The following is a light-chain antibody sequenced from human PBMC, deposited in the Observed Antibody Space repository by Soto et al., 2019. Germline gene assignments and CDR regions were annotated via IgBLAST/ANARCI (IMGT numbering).Light chain of an antibody. Sequence: QSVLTQPPSASGSPGQAVTISCTGTSRDIGGYDFVSWYQVRPGEAPQLIIYNVNGRPSGVPRRFSGSKSGNTASLTVSGLQAVDEADYYCSSYSATNICVFGTGTKVTVL. V-gene: IGLV2-8*01. CDR3: SSYSATNICV. J-gene: IGLJ1*01. CDR1: SRDIGGYDF. CDR2: NVN.